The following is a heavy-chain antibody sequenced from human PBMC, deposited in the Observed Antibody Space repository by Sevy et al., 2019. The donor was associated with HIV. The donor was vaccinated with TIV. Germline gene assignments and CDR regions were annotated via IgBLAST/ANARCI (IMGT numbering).Heavy chain of an antibody. V-gene: IGHV3-9*01. CDR1: GFTFDDYA. CDR2: ISWNSGSI. J-gene: IGHJ3*02. D-gene: IGHD3-22*01. CDR3: ARTYYYDSNGDHNSLIAFDI. Sequence: SLKISCAASGFTFDDYAMHWVRQAPGKGLEWVSGISWNSGSIGYADSVKGRFTISRDNAKNSLYLQMNSLRAEDTALYYRARTYYYDSNGDHNSLIAFDIWGKGTRVTVSS.